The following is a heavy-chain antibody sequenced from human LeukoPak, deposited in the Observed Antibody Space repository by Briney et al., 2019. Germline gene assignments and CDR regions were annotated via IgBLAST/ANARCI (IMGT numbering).Heavy chain of an antibody. CDR2: IYYSGST. CDR3: ATSTPAYYYDSSGYYGMDV. CDR1: GGPISSYY. V-gene: IGHV4-59*01. D-gene: IGHD3-22*01. Sequence: SSETLSLTCTVSGGPISSYYWSWIRQPPGKGLEWGGYIYYSGSTNYNPSLKSRVTISVDTSKNQFSLKLSSVTAADTAVYYCATSTPAYYYDSSGYYGMDVWGQGTTVTVSS. J-gene: IGHJ6*02.